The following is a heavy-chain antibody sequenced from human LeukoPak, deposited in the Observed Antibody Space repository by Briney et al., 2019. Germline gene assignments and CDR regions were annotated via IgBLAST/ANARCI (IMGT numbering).Heavy chain of an antibody. CDR2: IYYSGST. V-gene: IGHV4-59*01. Sequence: ASETLFLTCTVSGGSISSYYWSWIRQPPGKGLEWIGYIYYSGSTNYNPSLKSRVTISVDTSKNQFSLKLSSVTAADTAVYYCARDLSSTGARPPIWFDPWGQGTLVTVSS. CDR1: GGSISSYY. CDR3: ARDLSSTGARPPIWFDP. J-gene: IGHJ5*02. D-gene: IGHD1-26*01.